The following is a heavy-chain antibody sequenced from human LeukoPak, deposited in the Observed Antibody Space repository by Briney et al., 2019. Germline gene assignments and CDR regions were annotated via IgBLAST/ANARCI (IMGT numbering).Heavy chain of an antibody. J-gene: IGHJ6*02. D-gene: IGHD3-16*01. Sequence: GGSLRLSFAASGFTFSSYAMSWVRQAPGKGLELVSAISGSGGSSYYADSVKGRFTISRDNSKNTLYLQMSSLRAEDAAVYYCAREGGYQYYYAMDVWGQGTTVTVSS. V-gene: IGHV3-23*01. CDR2: ISGSGGSS. CDR3: AREGGYQYYYAMDV. CDR1: GFTFSSYA.